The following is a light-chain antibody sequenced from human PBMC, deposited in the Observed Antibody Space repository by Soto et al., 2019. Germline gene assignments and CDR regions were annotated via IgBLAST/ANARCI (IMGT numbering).Light chain of an antibody. J-gene: IGLJ2*01. V-gene: IGLV1-40*01. Sequence: QSVLTQPPSVSGAPGQRVTISCTGSNSNIGADYEVYWYQQFPGTAPKLLISNNTNRPSGVPDRFSGSRSGTSASLAITGLQSEDEADYYCQSFYSSLPGPIFGGGPKLTVL. CDR2: NNT. CDR3: QSFYSSLPGPI. CDR1: NSNIGADYE.